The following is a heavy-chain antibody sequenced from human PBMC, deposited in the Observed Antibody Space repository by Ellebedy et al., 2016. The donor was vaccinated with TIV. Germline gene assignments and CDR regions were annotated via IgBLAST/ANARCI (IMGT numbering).Heavy chain of an antibody. CDR1: GGSISSSSYY. V-gene: IGHV4-39*07. Sequence: SETLSLTCTVSGGSISSSSYYWGWIRQPPGKGLEWIGSIYYSGSTNYNPSLKSRVTISVDTSKNQFSLKLSSVTAADTAVYYCARSKAPIVARPDFDSWGQGTLVTVSS. J-gene: IGHJ4*02. D-gene: IGHD6-6*01. CDR2: IYYSGST. CDR3: ARSKAPIVARPDFDS.